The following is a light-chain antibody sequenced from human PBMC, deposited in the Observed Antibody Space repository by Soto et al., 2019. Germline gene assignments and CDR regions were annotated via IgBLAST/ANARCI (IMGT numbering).Light chain of an antibody. Sequence: PGERATLSCRASQSVRSSDLAWYQQKPGQAPRLLIYGASSRATGIPDRFSGSGSGTDFTLTISRLEPEDSAVYYCQQYDTSSWTFGQGTKVEIK. CDR3: QQYDTSSWT. CDR2: GAS. J-gene: IGKJ1*01. CDR1: QSVRSSD. V-gene: IGKV3-20*01.